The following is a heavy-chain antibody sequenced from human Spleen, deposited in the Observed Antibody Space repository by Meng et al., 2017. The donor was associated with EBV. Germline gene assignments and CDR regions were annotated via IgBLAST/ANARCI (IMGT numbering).Heavy chain of an antibody. CDR1: GFTFSNYG. V-gene: IGHV3-21*01. CDR3: TRTSLKS. D-gene: IGHD4/OR15-4a*01. CDR2: ISSSSDYI. Sequence: VRRVESVGGVVPPWRSMSLACEAFGFTFSNYGMHWVRQAPGKGLDWVSSISSSSDYIFYADSVRGRFTISRDNAKNSLYLQMNSLRAEDTAMYYCTRTSLKSWGQGTLVTVSS. J-gene: IGHJ4*02.